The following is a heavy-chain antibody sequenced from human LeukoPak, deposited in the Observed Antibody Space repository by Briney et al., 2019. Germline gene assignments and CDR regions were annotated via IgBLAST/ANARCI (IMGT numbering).Heavy chain of an antibody. CDR1: GGTFISYA. V-gene: IGHV1-69*04. CDR2: IIPIFGIA. J-gene: IGHJ5*02. CDR3: AREDSGSYYFPPP. Sequence: SVKVSCKASGGTFISYAISWVRQAPGQGLEWMGRIIPIFGIANYAQKFQGRVTITADKSTSTAYMELSSLRSEDTAVYYCAREDSGSYYFPPPWGQGTLVTVSS. D-gene: IGHD1-26*01.